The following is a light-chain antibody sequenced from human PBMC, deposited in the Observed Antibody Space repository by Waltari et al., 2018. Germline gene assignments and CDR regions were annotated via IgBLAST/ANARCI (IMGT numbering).Light chain of an antibody. CDR2: WAS. Sequence: IVMTQFPYSLAVSLGVTATITCRSSQSLFYTSNNKDYLGWYQQKPGLPPKLLIYWASTRESGVPDRFSGSGSVTDFTLTISSLQAEDVAVYYCLQYFDASRTFGQGTKLEIK. J-gene: IGKJ2*01. V-gene: IGKV4-1*01. CDR1: QSLFYTSNNKDY. CDR3: LQYFDASRT.